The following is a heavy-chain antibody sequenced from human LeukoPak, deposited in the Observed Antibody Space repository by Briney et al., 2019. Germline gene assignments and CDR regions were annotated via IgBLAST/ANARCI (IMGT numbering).Heavy chain of an antibody. CDR1: GFTFSNYG. J-gene: IGHJ4*02. Sequence: GGSLRLSCAASGFTFSNYGMNWVRQAPWKGLEWVSATSASGSSPNYSDSVKGRFTISRDNSKNTLYLQMNSLRAEDTAVYYCAKTTGGNAYDYIHYWGQGTLVTVSS. CDR2: TSASGSSP. CDR3: AKTTGGNAYDYIHY. V-gene: IGHV3-23*01. D-gene: IGHD5-12*01.